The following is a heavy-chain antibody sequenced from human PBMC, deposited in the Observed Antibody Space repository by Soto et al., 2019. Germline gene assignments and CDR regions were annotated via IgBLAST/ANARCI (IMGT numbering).Heavy chain of an antibody. CDR3: ARVGLFGMDV. V-gene: IGHV1-69*12. D-gene: IGHD2-21*01. Sequence: QVQLVQSGAEVKKPGSSVKVSCKASGGTFSSYAISWVRQAPGQGLEWMGGIIPIFGTENYAQKFQGRVTITADESTTTAYIELSSLRTEVTAVYYCARVGLFGMDVWGQGTTVTVSS. J-gene: IGHJ6*02. CDR1: GGTFSSYA. CDR2: IIPIFGTE.